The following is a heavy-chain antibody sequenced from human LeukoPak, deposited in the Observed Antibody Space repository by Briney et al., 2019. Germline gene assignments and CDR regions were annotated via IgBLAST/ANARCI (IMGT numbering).Heavy chain of an antibody. CDR1: GFTFSASA. Sequence: GGSLRLSCAASGFTFSASALHWVRQASGKGLEWVSAISGSGGSTYYADSVKGRFTISRDNSKNTLYLQMNSLRAEDTAVYYCAKDRSSSGNWFDPWGQGTLVTVSS. V-gene: IGHV3-23*01. CDR2: ISGSGGST. D-gene: IGHD6-6*01. CDR3: AKDRSSSGNWFDP. J-gene: IGHJ5*02.